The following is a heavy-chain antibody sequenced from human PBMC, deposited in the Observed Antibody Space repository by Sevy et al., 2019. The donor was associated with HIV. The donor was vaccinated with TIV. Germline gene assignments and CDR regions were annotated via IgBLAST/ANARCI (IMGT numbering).Heavy chain of an antibody. D-gene: IGHD3-16*01. CDR2: THYRSKWYN. Sequence: SRTVSLTCVISGDSVSSNIAAWNWIRLSPSRALEWLGRTHYRSKWYNDYAVSVKGRISINPDTSKNQFSLHLNSVTPEDKAVYYCARACSSSDRFGVLGAFDFWGQGTMVTVSS. CDR1: GDSVSSNIAA. J-gene: IGHJ3*01. CDR3: ARACSSSDRFGVLGAFDF. V-gene: IGHV6-1*01.